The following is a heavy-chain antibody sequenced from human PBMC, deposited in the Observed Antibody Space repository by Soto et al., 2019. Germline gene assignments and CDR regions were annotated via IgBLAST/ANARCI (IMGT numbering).Heavy chain of an antibody. J-gene: IGHJ6*01. CDR1: GYTFSDYF. V-gene: IGHV1-2*04. D-gene: IGHD1-26*01. CDR3: ARSKWGLDSYNGMDV. CDR2: INPKTAAT. Sequence: QVQLVQSGAEVKKSGASVKVSCKASGYTFSDYFIQWVRQAPGQGLEWVAWINPKTAATNYAKKFQGWVSLTWDTSFSTAYMELTRLRPDDTAVYYWARSKWGLDSYNGMDVWGQGTTVIVSS.